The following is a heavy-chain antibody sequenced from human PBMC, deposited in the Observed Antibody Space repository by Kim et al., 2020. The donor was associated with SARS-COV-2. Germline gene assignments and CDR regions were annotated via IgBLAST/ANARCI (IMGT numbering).Heavy chain of an antibody. J-gene: IGHJ4*02. CDR2: DGGTT. Sequence: DGGTTEYPTPVKGRFTISRDDSKNTLYLQMNSLKTEDTAVYYCITEVWIWGQGTLVTVSS. V-gene: IGHV3-15*01. D-gene: IGHD3-16*01. CDR3: ITEVWI.